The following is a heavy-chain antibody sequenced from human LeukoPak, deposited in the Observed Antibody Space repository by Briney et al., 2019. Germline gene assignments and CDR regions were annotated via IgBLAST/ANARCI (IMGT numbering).Heavy chain of an antibody. CDR3: AKDRVPRPAALLDY. D-gene: IGHD2-2*01. CDR1: GFSFSSYG. V-gene: IGHV3-30*18. J-gene: IGHJ4*02. Sequence: PGGSLRLSCAASGFSFSSYGMHWVRQAPGKGLEWGAVISHDGSNKYYADSVKGRFTISRDNSKNTLYLQMNSLRAENTAVYDGAKDRVPRPAALLDYWGQGTLVTVSS. CDR2: ISHDGSNK.